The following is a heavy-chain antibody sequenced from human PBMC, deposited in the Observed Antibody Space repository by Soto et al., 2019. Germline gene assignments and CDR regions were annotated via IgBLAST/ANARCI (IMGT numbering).Heavy chain of an antibody. CDR2: IYHSGST. D-gene: IGHD6-19*01. V-gene: IGHV4-4*02. CDR1: SGSISSSNW. J-gene: IGHJ3*02. CDR3: ARFDSLVGSSGAVAFDI. Sequence: SETLSLTCAVSSGSISSSNWWSWVRQPPGKGLEWIGEIYHSGSTNYNPSLKSRVTISVDKSKNQFSLKLSSVTAADTAVYYCARFDSLVGSSGAVAFDIWGQGTMVTVSS.